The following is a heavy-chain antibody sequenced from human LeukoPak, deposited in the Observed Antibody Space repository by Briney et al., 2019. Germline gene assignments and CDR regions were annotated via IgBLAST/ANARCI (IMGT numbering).Heavy chain of an antibody. Sequence: ASVKVSCKASGGTFSSYAISWVRQAPGQGLEWMGRIIPIFGTANYAQKFQGRVTITTDESTSTAYMELSSLRSEDTAVYYCARAGGNYYDSSGYDFDIWGQGTMVTDSS. CDR2: IIPIFGTA. J-gene: IGHJ3*02. CDR1: GGTFSSYA. CDR3: ARAGGNYYDSSGYDFDI. V-gene: IGHV1-69*05. D-gene: IGHD3-22*01.